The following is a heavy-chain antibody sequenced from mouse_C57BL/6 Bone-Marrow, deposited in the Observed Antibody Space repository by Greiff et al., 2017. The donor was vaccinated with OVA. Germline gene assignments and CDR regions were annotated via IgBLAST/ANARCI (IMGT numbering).Heavy chain of an antibody. CDR3: ARADYYGSSYVPRFCCFDV. J-gene: IGHJ1*03. V-gene: IGHV1-53*01. D-gene: IGHD1-1*01. CDR2: INPSNGGT. CDR1: GYTFTSYW. Sequence: QVQLQQPGPELVKPGASVKLSCKASGYTFTSYWMHWVKQRPGQGLEWIGNINPSNGGTNYNEKFKSKATLTVDQSSSTAYMQLGSLTSEDCAVYYCARADYYGSSYVPRFCCFDVWGTGTTVTVS.